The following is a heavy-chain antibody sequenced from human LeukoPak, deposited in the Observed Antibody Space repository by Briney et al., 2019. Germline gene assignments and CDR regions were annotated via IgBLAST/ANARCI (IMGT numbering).Heavy chain of an antibody. D-gene: IGHD1-26*01. CDR2: IKTKTQGEAT. Sequence: PGGSLRLSCAASGFTFSNAWMSWVRQAPGKGLEWVGQIKTKTQGEATDYAAPVKGRFTISRDDSKNTLSLQMSSLKTEDTAVYYCTAGVGATAQDYWGQGTLVTVSS. V-gene: IGHV3-15*01. CDR3: TAGVGATAQDY. J-gene: IGHJ4*02. CDR1: GFTFSNAW.